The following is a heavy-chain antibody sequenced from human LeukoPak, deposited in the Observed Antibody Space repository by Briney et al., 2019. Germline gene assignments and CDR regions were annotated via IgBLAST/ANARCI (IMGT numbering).Heavy chain of an antibody. CDR3: ARTVDRGRARFYYMDV. D-gene: IGHD1-14*01. CDR1: GFTFSTYS. Sequence: GGSLRLSCAASGFTFSTYSMSWVRQAPGKGLEWVSSISSSGSYIYNSDSVKGRFTISRDNAKNSLYLQMNSLRAEDTAVYYCARTVDRGRARFYYMDVWGKGTTVTVSS. V-gene: IGHV3-21*01. J-gene: IGHJ6*03. CDR2: ISSSGSYI.